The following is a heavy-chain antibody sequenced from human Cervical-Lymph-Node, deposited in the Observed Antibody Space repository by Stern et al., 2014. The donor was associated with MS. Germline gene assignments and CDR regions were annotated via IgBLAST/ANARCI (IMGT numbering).Heavy chain of an antibody. J-gene: IGHJ4*02. Sequence: EVQLVESGGGVIQPGGSLRLSCTASGFTVSRDYMTWVRQAPGKGLARVSLITNVGSTFYTDSVKGRFTISRDDSKNTVYLHMTSLRAEDTALYYCARDTSSPERSDWWGQGTLVTVSS. CDR2: ITNVGST. CDR3: ARDTSSPERSDW. CDR1: GFTVSRDY. V-gene: IGHV3-53*01. D-gene: IGHD1-1*01.